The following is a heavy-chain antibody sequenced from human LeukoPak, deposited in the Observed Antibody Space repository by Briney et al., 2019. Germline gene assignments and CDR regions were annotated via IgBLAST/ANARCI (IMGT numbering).Heavy chain of an antibody. CDR2: INPNSGGT. D-gene: IGHD1-1*01. V-gene: IGHV1-2*02. J-gene: IGHJ4*02. CDR1: GYTFTGYY. CDR3: ARRLGAGTTLGY. Sequence: ASMNVSCKASGYTFTGYYIHWVRHAPGQGLERMGWINPNSGGTNYAQNFQGTVTMTRDTSTSTAYMELSRLRSDDTAVYYCARRLGAGTTLGYWGQGTLVTVSS.